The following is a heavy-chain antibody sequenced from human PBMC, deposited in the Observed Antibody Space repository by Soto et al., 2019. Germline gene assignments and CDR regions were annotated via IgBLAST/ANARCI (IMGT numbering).Heavy chain of an antibody. Sequence: SETLSLTCTVSGGSVSSSSYYWGWIRHPPGKGLEWIGSIYYSGSTYYNPSLKGRLTISVDTSKNQSSLKLSSVTAADTAVYYCAGTTSHQWYYMDVWGKGTTVTVSS. D-gene: IGHD1-7*01. V-gene: IGHV4-39*01. CDR2: IYYSGST. CDR1: GGSVSSSSYY. CDR3: AGTTSHQWYYMDV. J-gene: IGHJ6*03.